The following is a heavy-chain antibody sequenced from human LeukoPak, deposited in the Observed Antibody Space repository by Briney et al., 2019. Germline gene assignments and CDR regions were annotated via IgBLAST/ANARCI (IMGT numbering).Heavy chain of an antibody. CDR2: VSYDGGSK. J-gene: IGHJ4*02. D-gene: IGHD6-13*01. CDR1: GFTFSSYA. Sequence: GGSLRLSCAASGFTFSSYAMHWVRQAPGKGLEWVALVSYDGGSKYYADSVKGRITISRDNSKNTLHLQMNGLRTEDTAVYYCARVKGGIAAAGNYFDYWGQGTLVTVSS. CDR3: ARVKGGIAAAGNYFDY. V-gene: IGHV3-30-3*01.